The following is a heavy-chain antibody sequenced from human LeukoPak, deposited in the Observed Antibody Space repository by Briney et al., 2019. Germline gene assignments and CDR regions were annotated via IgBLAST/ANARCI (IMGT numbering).Heavy chain of an antibody. CDR2: IYSGGST. CDR3: ARDPGEGYFDY. Sequence: GGSLRLSCAASGFTVSSNYMSWVRQAPVKELEWVSVIYSGGSTYYADSVKGRFTISRDNSKNTLYLQMNSLRAEDTAVYYCARDPGEGYFDYWGQGTLVTVSS. CDR1: GFTVSSNY. J-gene: IGHJ4*02. V-gene: IGHV3-66*01.